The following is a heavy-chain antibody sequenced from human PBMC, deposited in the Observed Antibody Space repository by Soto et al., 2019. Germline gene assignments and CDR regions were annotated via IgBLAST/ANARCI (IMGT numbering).Heavy chain of an antibody. CDR2: IIPILGIA. D-gene: IGHD6-13*01. CDR1: GGTFSSYT. Sequence: QVQLVQSGAEVKKPGSSVKVSCKASGGTFSSYTISWVRQAPGQGLEWMGRIIPILGIANYAQKFQGRVTITADKSTSTAYMELSSLRSEDTAVYYCERDPQYSSSWYGSPYFDYWGQGTLVTVSS. J-gene: IGHJ4*02. V-gene: IGHV1-69*08. CDR3: ERDPQYSSSWYGSPYFDY.